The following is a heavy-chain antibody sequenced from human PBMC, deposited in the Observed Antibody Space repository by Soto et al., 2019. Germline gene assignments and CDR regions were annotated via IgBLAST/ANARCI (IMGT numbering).Heavy chain of an antibody. D-gene: IGHD2-21*02. CDR1: GESISSSSYY. V-gene: IGHV4-39*01. Sequence: SERLSLTCIVSGESISSSSYYWGWIRQPPGKGLDWIGSIYYSGRTYYNPSFKSRVTISIDTSKNQFSLKLSSVTATDTAVYYCARQRTTVVTQAYFDHWGQGALVTVSS. CDR2: IYYSGRT. CDR3: ARQRTTVVTQAYFDH. J-gene: IGHJ4*02.